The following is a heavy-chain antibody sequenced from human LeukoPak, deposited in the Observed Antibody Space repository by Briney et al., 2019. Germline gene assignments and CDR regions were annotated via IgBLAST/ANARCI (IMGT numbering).Heavy chain of an antibody. V-gene: IGHV3-33*08. J-gene: IGHJ5*02. D-gene: IGHD2-15*01. Sequence: GGSLRLSCAASGFTFNIYAMSWVRQAPGKGLEWVAVIWSDGSDNRYADSVKGRFTISRDNSKNTLYLQMNTLRAEDTAVYYCARDPRNVGLAPWGQGTLVTVSS. CDR2: IWSDGSDN. CDR1: GFTFNIYA. CDR3: ARDPRNVGLAP.